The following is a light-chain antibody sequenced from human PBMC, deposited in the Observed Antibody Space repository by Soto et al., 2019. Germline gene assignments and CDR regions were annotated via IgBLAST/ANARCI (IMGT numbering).Light chain of an antibody. CDR3: QQYENLPT. Sequence: IQMTQSPSSLSASVGYRVTITCQASQNIKNYLNWYQQTPGRAPKLLIYDASNSEAGVPSRFRGSGSGTDFTFTISRLQPEDIATDYCQQYENLPTFGPGTRLEIK. V-gene: IGKV1-33*01. J-gene: IGKJ5*01. CDR2: DAS. CDR1: QNIKNY.